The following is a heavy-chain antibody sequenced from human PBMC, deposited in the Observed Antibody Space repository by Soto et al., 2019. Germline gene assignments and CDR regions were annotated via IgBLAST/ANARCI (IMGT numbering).Heavy chain of an antibody. CDR1: GFSLSSARMG. V-gene: IGHV2-26*01. J-gene: IGHJ6*03. CDR2: IFSNGEK. D-gene: IGHD6-13*01. Sequence: ESGPTLVNHTETLTLTCTVSGFSLSSARMGVSWIRQPPGKALEWLAHIFSNGEKSYSTSLKSRLTISKDTSKSQVVLTMTNMDPVDTATYYCARIIGQQLVGYYYYYMDVWGKGTTVTVSS. CDR3: ARIIGQQLVGYYYYYMDV.